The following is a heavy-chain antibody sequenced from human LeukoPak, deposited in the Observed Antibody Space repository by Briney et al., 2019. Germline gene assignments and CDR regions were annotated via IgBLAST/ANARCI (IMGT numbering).Heavy chain of an antibody. V-gene: IGHV3-7*01. CDR1: GFTFSTYW. J-gene: IGHJ4*02. Sequence: PGGSLRLSCAASGFTFSTYWMGRVRQAPGKGLEWVAKIKPDGSEKDHVDSVKGRFTISRDNAKNSLYLQLNSLRAEDTAVYYCARSRFYFDYWGQGTLVTVSS. CDR2: IKPDGSEK. CDR3: ARSRFYFDY.